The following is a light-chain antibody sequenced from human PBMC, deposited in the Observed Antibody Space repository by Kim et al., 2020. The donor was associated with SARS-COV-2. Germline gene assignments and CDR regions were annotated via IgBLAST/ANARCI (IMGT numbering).Light chain of an antibody. J-gene: IGKJ2*01. V-gene: IGKV2-28*01. CDR2: LGS. Sequence: DIVMTQSPLSLPVTPGEPASISCRSSQSLLHISGFNYLDWYLQKPGQSPQLLIYLGSNRVSGVPDRFSGSGSGTDFTLKISRVEAEDVGVYYCMKAIQRGTFGQGTKLEI. CDR1: QSLLHISGFNY. CDR3: MKAIQRGT.